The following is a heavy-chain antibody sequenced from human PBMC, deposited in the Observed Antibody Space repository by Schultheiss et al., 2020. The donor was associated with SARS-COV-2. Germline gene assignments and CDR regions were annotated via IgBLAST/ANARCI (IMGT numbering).Heavy chain of an antibody. J-gene: IGHJ3*02. D-gene: IGHD2-21*01. Sequence: GGSLRLSCAASGFTFDDYAMHWVRQAPGKGLEWVSGISWNSGSIGYADSVMGRFTISRDNAKKSLYLQMNSLIAEDMAVYYCARDETILLGDAFDIWGQGTMVTVSS. CDR3: ARDETILLGDAFDI. CDR1: GFTFDDYA. CDR2: ISWNSGSI. V-gene: IGHV3-9*03.